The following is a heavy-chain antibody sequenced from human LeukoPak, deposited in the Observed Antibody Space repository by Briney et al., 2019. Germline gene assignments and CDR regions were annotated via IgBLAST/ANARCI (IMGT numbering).Heavy chain of an antibody. D-gene: IGHD4-23*01. V-gene: IGHV4-59*01. J-gene: IGHJ5*02. CDR2: IYYSGST. Sequence: SETLSLTCTVSGGSISSYYWSWIRQLPGKGLEWIGYIYYSGSTNYNPSLKSRVTISVDTSKNQFSLKLSSVTAADTAVYYCARSSQGGNSNWFDPWGQGTLVTVSS. CDR1: GGSISSYY. CDR3: ARSSQGGNSNWFDP.